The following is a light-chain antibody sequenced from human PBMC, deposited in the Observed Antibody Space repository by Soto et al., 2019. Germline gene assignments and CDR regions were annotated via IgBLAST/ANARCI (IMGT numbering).Light chain of an antibody. Sequence: QSALTQPAFVSGSDGQSITISCTGSSSDVGSYNHVSWYQQRPGKAPKFMIYEGNKRPSGVSNRFSGSKSGNTASLTISGLQGDDEADYYCCSYAGGSSYVFGAGTKLTVL. V-gene: IGLV2-23*01. J-gene: IGLJ1*01. CDR2: EGN. CDR3: CSYAGGSSYV. CDR1: SSDVGSYNH.